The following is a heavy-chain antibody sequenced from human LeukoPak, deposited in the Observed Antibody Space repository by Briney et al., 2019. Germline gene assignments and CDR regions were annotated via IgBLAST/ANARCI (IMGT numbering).Heavy chain of an antibody. D-gene: IGHD3-10*01. J-gene: IGHJ4*02. CDR3: ARPIHYYGSGSYYFDY. V-gene: IGHV5-51*01. Sequence: GESLQISCKGSGYSFTSYWIGWVRQMPGKGLEWMGIIYPGDSDTRYSPSFQGQVTISADKSISTAYLQWSSLKASDTAMYYCARPIHYYGSGSYYFDYWGQGTLVTVSS. CDR1: GYSFTSYW. CDR2: IYPGDSDT.